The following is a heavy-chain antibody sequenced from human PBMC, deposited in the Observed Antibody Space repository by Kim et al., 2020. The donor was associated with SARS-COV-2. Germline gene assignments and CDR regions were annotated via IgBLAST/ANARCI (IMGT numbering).Heavy chain of an antibody. CDR2: ISDDGRNK. CDR3: TILQD. V-gene: IGHV3-30*03. D-gene: IGHD1-1*01. J-gene: IGHJ4*02. CDR1: GFTFSAYG. Sequence: GGSLRLSCAASGFTFSAYGIHWVRQGPGKGLEWVAAISDDGRNKHYADSVTGRFTISRDNSKNTLYLQMNSLRVDDTAVSYCTILQDWGQGTLLTVSS.